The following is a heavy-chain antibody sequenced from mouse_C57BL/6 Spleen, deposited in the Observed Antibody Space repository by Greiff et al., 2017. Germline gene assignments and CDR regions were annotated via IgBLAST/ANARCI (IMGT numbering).Heavy chain of an antibody. V-gene: IGHV1-72*01. CDR2: IDPNSGGT. D-gene: IGHD1-1*01. J-gene: IGHJ1*03. CDR3: ASPYYYGSSPSYWYFDV. Sequence: QVQLQQPGAELVKPGASVKLSCKASGYTFTSYWMHWVKQRPGRGLEWIGRIDPNSGGTKYNEKFKSKATLTVDKPSSTAYMQLSSLTSEDSAVYYCASPYYYGSSPSYWYFDVWGTGTTVTVSS. CDR1: GYTFTSYW.